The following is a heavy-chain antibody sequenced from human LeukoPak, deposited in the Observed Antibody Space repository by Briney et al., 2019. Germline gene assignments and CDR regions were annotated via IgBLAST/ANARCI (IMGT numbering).Heavy chain of an antibody. J-gene: IGHJ6*03. CDR2: IYYGGST. Sequence: SETLSLTCAVSGGSINSSSYYWGWIRQPPGKGLEWIGSIYYGGSTYYNPSLKSRVTISVDTSKNQFSLKLSSVTAADTAVYYCARKSTYYDFWSGYYYYYMDVWGKGTTVTVSS. V-gene: IGHV4-39*01. CDR3: ARKSTYYDFWSGYYYYYMDV. D-gene: IGHD3-3*01. CDR1: GGSINSSSYY.